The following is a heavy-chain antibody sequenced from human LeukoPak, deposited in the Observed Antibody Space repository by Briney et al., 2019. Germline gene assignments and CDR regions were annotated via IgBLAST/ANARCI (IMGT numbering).Heavy chain of an antibody. Sequence: SETLSLTCSVSGDSVSRSDSYWDWIRQPPGKGLEWIVTIYYSGRTYYSPSLKSRVTMSVDPSNNQFSLNLRSVTAADTALYYCARRRYYDGSGYLEWGQGTLLSVSS. CDR2: IYYSGRT. CDR3: ARRRYYDGSGYLE. J-gene: IGHJ1*01. D-gene: IGHD3-22*01. V-gene: IGHV4-39*01. CDR1: GDSVSRSDSY.